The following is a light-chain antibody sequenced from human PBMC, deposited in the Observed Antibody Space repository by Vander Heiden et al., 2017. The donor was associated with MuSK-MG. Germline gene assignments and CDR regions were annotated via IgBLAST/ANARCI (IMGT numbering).Light chain of an antibody. CDR1: QNIGNW. J-gene: IGKJ5*01. CDR3: QQYKTYPLT. Sequence: GDRVTITCRASQNIGNWLAWYQQEPGKAPKSLIYDVSSLESGVPSRFSGSGFGTEFTLTISSLQPDDFATYYCQQYKTYPLTFGQGTRLEIK. V-gene: IGKV1-5*01. CDR2: DVS.